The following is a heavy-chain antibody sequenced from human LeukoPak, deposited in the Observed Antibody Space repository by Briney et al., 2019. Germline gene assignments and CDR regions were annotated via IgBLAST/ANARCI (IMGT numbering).Heavy chain of an antibody. CDR2: IYYSGST. J-gene: IGHJ4*02. CDR3: ARRVARYYDSSGYYPFDY. CDR1: GGSISSSSYY. V-gene: IGHV4-39*01. D-gene: IGHD3-22*01. Sequence: SETLSLTCTVSGGSISSSSYYWGWIRQSPGKGLEWIGSIYYSGSTYYNPSLKSRVTISVDTSKNQFSLKLSSVTAADTAVYYCARRVARYYDSSGYYPFDYWGQGTLVAVSS.